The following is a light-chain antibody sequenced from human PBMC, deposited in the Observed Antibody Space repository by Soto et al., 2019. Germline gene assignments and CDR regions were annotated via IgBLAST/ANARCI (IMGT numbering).Light chain of an antibody. CDR1: SSDVGSYNL. J-gene: IGLJ2*01. CDR2: EGS. V-gene: IGLV2-23*01. CDR3: CSYAGISTHVV. Sequence: QAVVTQPASVSGSPGQSITISCTGTSSDVGSYNLVSWYQQHPGKAPKLMIYEGSKRPSGVSNRFSGAKSGNTASLTISGLQAEDEADYYCCSYAGISTHVVFGGGTKLTVL.